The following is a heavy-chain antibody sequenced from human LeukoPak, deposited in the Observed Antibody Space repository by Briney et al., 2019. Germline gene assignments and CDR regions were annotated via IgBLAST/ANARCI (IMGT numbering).Heavy chain of an antibody. CDR3: ARVVASLYFDY. J-gene: IGHJ4*02. CDR2: IYSGGST. CDR1: GFTVSSNY. V-gene: IGHV3-66*01. Sequence: PGGSLRLSCAASGFTVSSNYMSWDRQAPGKGLEWVSVIYSGGSTYYADSVKGRFTISRDNSKNTLYLQMNSLRAEDTAVYYCARVVASLYFDYWGQGTLVTVSS. D-gene: IGHD5-12*01.